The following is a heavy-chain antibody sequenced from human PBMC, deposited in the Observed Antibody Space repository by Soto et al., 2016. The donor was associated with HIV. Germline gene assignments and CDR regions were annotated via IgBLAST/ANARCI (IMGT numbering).Heavy chain of an antibody. V-gene: IGHV3-15*01. CDR2: IKSKTDDETT. CDR1: GFSFSNAW. D-gene: IGHD3-10*01. J-gene: IGHJ4*02. Sequence: EVQLVESGGGLVKPGGSLRLSCAASGFSFSNAWMSWVRQAPGKGLEWVGRIKSKTDDETTDYAAPVKGRFTISRDDSKNTLYLQMNSLKTEDTAVYYCTTGRLGDYYGSESSIILLSHLWDSFDYWGQGTLVTVSS. CDR3: TTGRLGDYYGSESSIILLSHLWDSFDY.